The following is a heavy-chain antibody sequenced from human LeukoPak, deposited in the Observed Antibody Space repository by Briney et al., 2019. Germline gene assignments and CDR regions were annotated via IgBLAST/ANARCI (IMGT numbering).Heavy chain of an antibody. CDR1: GFTFSNYA. J-gene: IGHJ4*02. D-gene: IGHD2-2*01. CDR2: ISGSGDNT. Sequence: PGGSLRLSCAASGFTFSNYAMSWVRQAPGKGLEWVSAISGSGDNTYYADSVKGRFTVSRDNSKNTLYLQMNSLRAEDTAVYYCATESHCSSTSCYAGIDYWGQGTLVTVSS. V-gene: IGHV3-23*01. CDR3: ATESHCSSTSCYAGIDY.